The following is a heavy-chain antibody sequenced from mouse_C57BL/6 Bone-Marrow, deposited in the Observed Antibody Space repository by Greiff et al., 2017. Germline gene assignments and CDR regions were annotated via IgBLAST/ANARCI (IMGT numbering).Heavy chain of an antibody. CDR3: ANYYGSRDFDY. CDR2: IYPGSGST. D-gene: IGHD1-1*01. Sequence: VQLQQSGAELVQPGASVKMSCKASGYTFTSYWITWVKQRPGQGLEWIGDIYPGSGSTNYNEKFKSKATLTVDTSSSTAYMQLSSLTSEDSAVYYCANYYGSRDFDYWGQGTTLTVAS. V-gene: IGHV1-55*01. CDR1: GYTFTSYW. J-gene: IGHJ2*01.